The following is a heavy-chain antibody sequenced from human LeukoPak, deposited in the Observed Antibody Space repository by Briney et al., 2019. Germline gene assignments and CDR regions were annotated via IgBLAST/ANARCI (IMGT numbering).Heavy chain of an antibody. CDR1: GFTFGSYA. V-gene: IGHV3-30*04. CDR3: AREMPLSDRYGLDY. D-gene: IGHD5-18*01. J-gene: IGHJ4*02. Sequence: PGGSLRLSCAASGFTFGSYAMHWVRQAPGKGLEWVAVISYDGSNKYYADSVKGRFTISRDNSKNTLYLQMNSLRAEDTAVYYCAREMPLSDRYGLDYWGQGTLVTVSS. CDR2: ISYDGSNK.